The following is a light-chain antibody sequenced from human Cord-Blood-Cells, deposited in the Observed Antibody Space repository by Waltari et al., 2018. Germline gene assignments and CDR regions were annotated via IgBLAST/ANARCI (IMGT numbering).Light chain of an antibody. J-gene: IGKJ1*01. CDR2: GAS. CDR1: QSVSSN. CDR3: QQYNNWPWT. Sequence: EIVMTQSPATLSVYPGERATLSCRASQSVSSNLAWYQQKPGQAPRLLIYGASTRATGIPARFSGSGSGTEFTLTISSLQSEDFAVYYCQQYNNWPWTFGQGNKVEIK. V-gene: IGKV3-15*01.